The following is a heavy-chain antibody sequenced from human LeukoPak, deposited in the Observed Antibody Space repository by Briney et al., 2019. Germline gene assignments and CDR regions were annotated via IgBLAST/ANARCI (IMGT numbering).Heavy chain of an antibody. Sequence: PSETLSPTCTVSGGSISSGGYYWSWIRQHPGKGLEWIGYIYYSGSTYYNPSLKSRVTISVDTSKNQFSLKLSSVTAADTAVYYCARKNYYDSSGYLDYWGQGTLVTVSS. CDR2: IYYSGST. CDR3: ARKNYYDSSGYLDY. D-gene: IGHD3-22*01. CDR1: GGSISSGGYY. J-gene: IGHJ4*02. V-gene: IGHV4-31*03.